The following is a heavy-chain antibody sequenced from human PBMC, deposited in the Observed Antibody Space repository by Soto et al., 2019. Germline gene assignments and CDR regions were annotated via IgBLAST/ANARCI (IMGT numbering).Heavy chain of an antibody. J-gene: IGHJ6*02. V-gene: IGHV2-70*11. CDR1: GFSLSTDGMC. Sequence: SGPTLVNPTQTLTLTCTFSGFSLSTDGMCVSWIRQPPGKALEWLGRIDWDDDTYYSTSLETRLTISRDTSKNQVVLTLTNMDPADTATYYCARGGGSWAFGMDVWGQGTTVTVSS. CDR2: IDWDDDT. CDR3: ARGGGSWAFGMDV. D-gene: IGHD2-15*01.